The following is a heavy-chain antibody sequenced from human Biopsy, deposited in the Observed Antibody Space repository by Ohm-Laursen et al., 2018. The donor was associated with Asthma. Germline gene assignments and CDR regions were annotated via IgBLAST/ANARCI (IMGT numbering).Heavy chain of an antibody. CDR1: GFTFSSYS. J-gene: IGHJ6*02. CDR2: ISSSSSTI. CDR3: ARMITIFGVVSRGMDV. V-gene: IGHV3-48*02. Sequence: SLRFSCSASGFTFSSYSMNWVRQAPGKGLEWVSCISSSSSTIYYADSVKGRFTISRDNAKNSLYLQMNSLRDEDTAVYYCARMITIFGVVSRGMDVWGQGTTVTVSS. D-gene: IGHD3-3*01.